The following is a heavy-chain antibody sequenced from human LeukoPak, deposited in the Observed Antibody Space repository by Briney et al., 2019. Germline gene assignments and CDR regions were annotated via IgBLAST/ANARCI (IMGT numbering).Heavy chain of an antibody. CDR1: GDSISSNNYF. J-gene: IGHJ4*02. V-gene: IGHV4-39*07. Sequence: SETLSLTCTVSGDSISSNNYFWGWICQPPGKGLEWIGEISYNGNTYYNPSVKSRVTISIDKSKNQFFLNLSSVTAADTAVYYCAGLVGRYSSGLYYYYFDYWGQGTLVTVSS. D-gene: IGHD3-22*01. CDR3: AGLVGRYSSGLYYYYFDY. CDR2: ISYNGNT.